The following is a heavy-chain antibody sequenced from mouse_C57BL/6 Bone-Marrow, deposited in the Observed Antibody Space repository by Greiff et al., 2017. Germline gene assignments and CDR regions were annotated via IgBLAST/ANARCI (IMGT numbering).Heavy chain of an antibody. Sequence: EVQLQESGPELVKPGASVKISCKASGYSFTGYYMNWVKQSPEKSLEWIGEINPSTGGTTYNQKFKAKATLTVDKSSSTAYMQLKSLTSEDSAVYYGARRAYYSSYGAWFAYWGQGTLVTVSA. CDR3: ARRAYYSSYGAWFAY. J-gene: IGHJ3*01. V-gene: IGHV1-42*01. CDR1: GYSFTGYY. D-gene: IGHD2-5*01. CDR2: INPSTGGT.